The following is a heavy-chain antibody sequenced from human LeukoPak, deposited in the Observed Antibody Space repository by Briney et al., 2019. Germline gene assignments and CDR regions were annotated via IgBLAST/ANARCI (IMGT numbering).Heavy chain of an antibody. Sequence: GGSLRLSCAASGFTFSSYSMNWVRQAPGKGLEWVSYINPSSTFIYYADSVRGRFTISRDNAKNSLYLQMNSLRAEDTAVYYCAKDYDILTGSEYWGQGTLVTVSS. CDR3: AKDYDILTGSEY. CDR1: GFTFSSYS. V-gene: IGHV3-21*05. D-gene: IGHD3-9*01. CDR2: INPSSTFI. J-gene: IGHJ4*02.